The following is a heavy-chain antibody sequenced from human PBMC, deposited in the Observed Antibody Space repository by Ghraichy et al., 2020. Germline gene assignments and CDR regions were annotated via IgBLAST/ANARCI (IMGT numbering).Heavy chain of an antibody. CDR1: GFTFSSYT. J-gene: IGHJ6*02. V-gene: IGHV3-21*01. D-gene: IGHD2-2*02. CDR3: ARDLVVVPAAIVLYGMDV. Sequence: GGSLRLSCAASGFTFSSYTMNWVRQAPGKGLEWVSSISSGSSYIYYADSVKGRFTISRDNAKNSLYLQMNSLRAEDTGVYYCARDLVVVPAAIVLYGMDVWGQGTTVTVSS. CDR2: ISSGSSYI.